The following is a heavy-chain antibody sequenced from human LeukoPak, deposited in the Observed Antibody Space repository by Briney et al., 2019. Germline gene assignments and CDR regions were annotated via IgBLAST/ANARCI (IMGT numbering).Heavy chain of an antibody. V-gene: IGHV3-23*01. J-gene: IGHJ6*02. CDR2: ISSSGDTT. Sequence: GGSLRLSCAASGFTFSSYAMSWVRQAPGKGLEWVSSISSSGDTTYYADSLKGRFTIFRDNSKNTLYLQMDSLRAEDTAIYYCAXXGATGAYYYYYGMDVWGQGTTVTVFS. CDR1: GFTFSSYA. D-gene: IGHD7-27*01. CDR3: AXXGATGAYYYYYGMDV.